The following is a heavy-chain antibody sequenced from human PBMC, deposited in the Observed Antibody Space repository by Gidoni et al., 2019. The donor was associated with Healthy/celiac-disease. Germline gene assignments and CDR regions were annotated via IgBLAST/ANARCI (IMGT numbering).Heavy chain of an antibody. V-gene: IGHV3-48*03. CDR1: GVTFSRDE. D-gene: IGHD3-16*01. J-gene: IGHJ4*02. CDR3: AREAFSYFDY. CDR2: ISSSGSIL. Sequence: EVQLVESGGGLAQPGESLIISCAATGVTFSRDEMNWDRQAPGKGLGWVSSISSSGSILYCADSVKGRFTISSDNAKNSLCLQTNSLRAEDLSVYYCAREAFSYFDYWGQGTLVTVSS.